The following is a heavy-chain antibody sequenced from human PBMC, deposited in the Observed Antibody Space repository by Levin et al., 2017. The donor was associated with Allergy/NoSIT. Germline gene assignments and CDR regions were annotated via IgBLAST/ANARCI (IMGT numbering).Heavy chain of an antibody. V-gene: IGHV3-21*01. Sequence: GGSLRLSCAASGFSFSIYSMNWVRQAPGKGLEWVSGIGSSTSYIYYADSVKGRFTISRDNAKNSLYLQMNSLRAEDTAVYYCASSWVWAVPGTIPPTYWGQGTLVTVSS. J-gene: IGHJ4*02. CDR3: ASSWVWAVPGTIPPTY. CDR2: IGSSTSYI. CDR1: GFSFSIYS. D-gene: IGHD6-19*01.